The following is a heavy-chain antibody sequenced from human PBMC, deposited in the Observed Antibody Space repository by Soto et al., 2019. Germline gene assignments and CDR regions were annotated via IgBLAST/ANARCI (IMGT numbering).Heavy chain of an antibody. V-gene: IGHV4-4*02. J-gene: IGHJ4*02. D-gene: IGHD1-26*01. CDR1: GGSISSSNW. Sequence: QVQLQESGPGLVKPSGTLSLTCAVSGGSISSSNWWSWVRQPPGKGLEWIGEIYHSGSTNYNPSLKSRVTIPVEKPKNQFSRRVRSVTAADRAVYYWARGDWGLRRFPFDYWGQGTLVTVSS. CDR2: IYHSGST. CDR3: ARGDWGLRRFPFDY.